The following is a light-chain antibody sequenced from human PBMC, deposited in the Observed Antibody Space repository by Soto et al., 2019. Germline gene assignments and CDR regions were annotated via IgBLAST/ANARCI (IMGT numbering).Light chain of an antibody. Sequence: EIVLPQSPGTLSLSPGESSTLSGRASQSVSNNYLAWYQQKPGQAPRLLIYGASNRATGIPDRFSGSGSGTDFTLTISRLEPEDFAVYYCKQYGSSGTFGKGDKVDIK. CDR1: QSVSNNY. J-gene: IGKJ1*01. CDR3: KQYGSSGT. V-gene: IGKV3-20*01. CDR2: GAS.